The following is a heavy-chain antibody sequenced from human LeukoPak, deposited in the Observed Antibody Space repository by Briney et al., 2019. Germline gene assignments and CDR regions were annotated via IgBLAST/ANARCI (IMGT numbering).Heavy chain of an antibody. CDR2: IIPIFGTA. CDR1: GGTFSSYA. J-gene: IGHJ4*02. V-gene: IGHV1-69*13. Sequence: SVKVSCKASGGTFSSYAISWVRHAPGQGLEWKGGIIPIFGTANYAQKFQGRVTITADESTSTAYMELSSLRSENTAVYYWAREPSYGSGSYLWGQGTLVTLSS. CDR3: AREPSYGSGSYL. D-gene: IGHD3-10*01.